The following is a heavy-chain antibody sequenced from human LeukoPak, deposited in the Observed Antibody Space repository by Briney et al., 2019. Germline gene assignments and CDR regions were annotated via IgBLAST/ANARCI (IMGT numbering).Heavy chain of an antibody. Sequence: SETLSLTCSVSGGSMTAGDYYWGWVRQYPGTGPQWIATSYQGASLKSRVSISLDTSKNQLSLKLVSVTAADTAVYYCARQMSAAGVPNWFDPWGQGILVTVSS. J-gene: IGHJ5*02. D-gene: IGHD6-13*01. V-gene: IGHV4-39*07. CDR2: S. CDR1: GGSMTAGDYY. CDR3: ARQMSAAGVPNWFDP.